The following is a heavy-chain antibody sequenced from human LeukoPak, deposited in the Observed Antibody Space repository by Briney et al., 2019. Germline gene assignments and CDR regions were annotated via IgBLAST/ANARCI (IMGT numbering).Heavy chain of an antibody. CDR3: ASHMTTVTSGGDY. Sequence: GGSLRLSCAVSGFTFSSYAMSWVRQAPGKGLEWVSGISGSGGSTYYADSVKGRFTISRDSSKKTLYLQMNSLRGEDTAVYYCASHMTTVTSGGDYWGQGTLVTVSS. J-gene: IGHJ4*02. CDR1: GFTFSSYA. D-gene: IGHD4-17*01. V-gene: IGHV3-23*01. CDR2: ISGSGGST.